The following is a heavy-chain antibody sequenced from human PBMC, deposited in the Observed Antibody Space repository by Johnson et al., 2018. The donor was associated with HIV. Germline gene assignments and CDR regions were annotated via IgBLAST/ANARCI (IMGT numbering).Heavy chain of an antibody. J-gene: IGHJ3*02. V-gene: IGHV3-30*19. CDR1: GFTFANYG. Sequence: QVQLVESGGGVVKPGGSLRLSCAASGFTFANYGMHWVRQAPGKGLEWVADITASGGTTYYADSVKGRFTISRDDSKNTLYLQMNSLRAEDTAVYYCARAYSSSWYRDDAFDIWGQGTMVTVFS. CDR3: ARAYSSSWYRDDAFDI. D-gene: IGHD6-13*01. CDR2: ITASGGTT.